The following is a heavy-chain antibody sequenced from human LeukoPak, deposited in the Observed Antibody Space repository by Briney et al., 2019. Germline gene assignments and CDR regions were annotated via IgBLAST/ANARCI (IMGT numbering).Heavy chain of an antibody. CDR3: ARGANYYDSSGYFDY. J-gene: IGHJ4*02. CDR1: GYTFTSYG. Sequence: ASVKVSCKASGYTFTSYGISWVRRAPGQGLEGMGWISAYNGNTNYAQKLQGRVTMTTDTSTSTAYMELRSLRSDDTAVYYCARGANYYDSSGYFDYWGQGTLVTVSS. D-gene: IGHD3-22*01. CDR2: ISAYNGNT. V-gene: IGHV1-18*01.